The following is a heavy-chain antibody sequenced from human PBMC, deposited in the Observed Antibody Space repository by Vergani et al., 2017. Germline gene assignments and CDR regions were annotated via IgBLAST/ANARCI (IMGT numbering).Heavy chain of an antibody. CDR2: FDPEDGET. CDR3: ATPRLRFSYYYYYGMDV. Sequence: QVQLVESGGGVVQPGRSLRLSCAASGFTFNQYGMHWVRQAPGKGLEWMGGFDPEDGETIYAQKFQGRVTMTEDTSTDTAYMELSSLRSEDTAVYYCATPRLRFSYYYYYGMDVWGQGTTVTVSS. J-gene: IGHJ6*02. CDR1: GFTFNQYG. D-gene: IGHD5-12*01. V-gene: IGHV1-24*01.